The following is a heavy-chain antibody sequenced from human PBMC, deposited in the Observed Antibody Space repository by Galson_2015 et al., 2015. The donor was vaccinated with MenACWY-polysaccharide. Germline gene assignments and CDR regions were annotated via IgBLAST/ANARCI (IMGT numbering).Heavy chain of an antibody. V-gene: IGHV4-61*02. CDR3: AREGPTYYYGSGSYWFDY. CDR2: IYTSGST. CDR1: GGSISSGSYY. D-gene: IGHD3-10*01. J-gene: IGHJ4*02. Sequence: TLSLTCPVSGGSISSGSYYWSWLRQPAGKGLEWIGRIYTSGSTNYNPSLKSRVTISVDTSKNQFSLKLSSVTAADTAVYYCAREGPTYYYGSGSYWFDYWGQGTLVTVSS.